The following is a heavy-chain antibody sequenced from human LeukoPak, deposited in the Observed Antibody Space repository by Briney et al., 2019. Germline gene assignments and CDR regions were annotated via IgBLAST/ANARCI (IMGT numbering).Heavy chain of an antibody. D-gene: IGHD2-2*02. J-gene: IGHJ4*02. V-gene: IGHV3-30-3*01. Sequence: PGRSLRLSCAASGFTFSHYAMHWVRQAPGKGLEWVAFISFNGSNKYHADSVKGRFTISRDNSKNTLYLQMISLGTEDAAVYYCARDRCASTSCYKSHFDYWGQGILVTVSS. CDR1: GFTFSHYA. CDR2: ISFNGSNK. CDR3: ARDRCASTSCYKSHFDY.